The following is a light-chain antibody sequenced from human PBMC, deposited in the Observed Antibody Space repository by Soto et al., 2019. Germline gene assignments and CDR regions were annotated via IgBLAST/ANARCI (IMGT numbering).Light chain of an antibody. CDR3: QQYKNWLALT. CDR1: QRLSSN. Sequence: IVMTQSPATLCVSPGEKATLSXRASQRLSSNLAWYQQKPGQAPRLXXYCLSTRATGVPARFSGSGSGTEFTLTISSLQSEDSAVYYCQQYKNWLALTFGGGTKVDIK. J-gene: IGKJ4*01. CDR2: CLS. V-gene: IGKV3-15*01.